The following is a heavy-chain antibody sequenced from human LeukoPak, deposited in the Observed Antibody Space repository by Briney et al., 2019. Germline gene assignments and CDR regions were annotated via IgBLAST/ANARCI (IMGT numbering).Heavy chain of an antibody. Sequence: SETLSLTCTVSGGSLSSYYWSWIRQPPGKGLEGIGDIYYSGSTNYKLSLKSRVTISVDTTTTQFSLKLSSVTAADTAVYYCARVGGYDGGDFDYWGQGTLVTLSS. D-gene: IGHD5-12*01. V-gene: IGHV4-59*01. CDR3: ARVGGYDGGDFDY. CDR2: IYYSGST. CDR1: GGSLSSYY. J-gene: IGHJ4*02.